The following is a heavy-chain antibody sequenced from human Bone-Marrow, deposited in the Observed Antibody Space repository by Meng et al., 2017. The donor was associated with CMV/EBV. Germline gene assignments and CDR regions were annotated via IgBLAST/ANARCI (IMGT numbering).Heavy chain of an antibody. CDR2: INPKSGGT. J-gene: IGHJ4*02. CDR1: GYPFPDFW. D-gene: IGHD3-10*01. Sequence: FCKPSGYPFPDFWIHWVRQAPGQGPEWMGWINPKSGGTNFAQKFEGRVTMTADTFTRTIYLELNGLRNDDTAMYYCARDVQSGAAGYWGQGTLVTVSS. CDR3: ARDVQSGAAGY. V-gene: IGHV1-2*02.